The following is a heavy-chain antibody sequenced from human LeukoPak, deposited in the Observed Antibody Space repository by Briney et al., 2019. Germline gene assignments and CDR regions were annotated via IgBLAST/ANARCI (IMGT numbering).Heavy chain of an antibody. CDR3: ARGYYYSCGYDVIDH. CDR1: GGTFSSYA. CDR2: IIPIFGTA. D-gene: IGHD3-22*01. Sequence: SVKVSCKASGGTFSSYAISWVRQAPGQGLEWMGGIIPIFGTANYAQKFQGRVTTTTDESTSAAYMELSSLRSEDTSVYYCARGYYYSCGYDVIDHWGQGTLVTVSS. V-gene: IGHV1-69*05. J-gene: IGHJ4*02.